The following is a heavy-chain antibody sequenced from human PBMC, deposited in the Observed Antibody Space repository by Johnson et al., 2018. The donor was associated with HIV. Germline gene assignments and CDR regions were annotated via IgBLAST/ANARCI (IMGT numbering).Heavy chain of an antibody. CDR2: IRSSGGTK. CDR3: ARNGLQPAAKGVAFDI. V-gene: IGHV3-11*04. J-gene: IGHJ3*02. D-gene: IGHD6-25*01. Sequence: HLVESGGGLVRPGGSLRLSCAASGFIFSDYYMSWIRQAPGRGLDWVSYIRSSGGTKYYADSVEGRFTISRDNAKNSLYLQMNSLRAEDTAVYYCARNGLQPAAKGVAFDIWGQGTMGTVSS. CDR1: GFIFSDYY.